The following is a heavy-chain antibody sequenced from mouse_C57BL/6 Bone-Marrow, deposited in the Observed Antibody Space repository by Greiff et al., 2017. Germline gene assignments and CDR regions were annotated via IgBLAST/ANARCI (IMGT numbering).Heavy chain of an antibody. D-gene: IGHD1-1*01. J-gene: IGHJ1*03. Sequence: QVQLQQPGAELVMPGASVKLSCKASGYTFTSYWMHWVKQRPGQGLEWIGEIDPSDSYTNYNQKFKGKSTLTVDKSSSTAYMQLSSLTSEDSAVYYCASSYYGSSNWYFDVWGTGTTVTVSS. V-gene: IGHV1-69*01. CDR2: IDPSDSYT. CDR3: ASSYYGSSNWYFDV. CDR1: GYTFTSYW.